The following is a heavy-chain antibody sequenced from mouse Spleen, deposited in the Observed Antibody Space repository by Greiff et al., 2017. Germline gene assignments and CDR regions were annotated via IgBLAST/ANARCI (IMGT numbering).Heavy chain of an antibody. CDR2: ISDGGSYT. CDR3: ARALYYGNAWFAY. D-gene: IGHD2-1*01. V-gene: IGHV5-4*01. CDR1: GFTFSSYA. J-gene: IGHJ3*01. Sequence: EVQLVESGGGLVKPGGSLKLSCAASGFTFSSYAMSWVRQTPEKRLEWVATISDGGSYTYYPDNVKGRFTISRDNAKNNLYLQMSHLKSEDTAMYYCARALYYGNAWFAYWGQGTLVTVSA.